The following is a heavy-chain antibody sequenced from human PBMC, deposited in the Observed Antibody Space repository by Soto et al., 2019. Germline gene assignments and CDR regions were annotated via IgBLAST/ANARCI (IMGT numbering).Heavy chain of an antibody. CDR2: ISNSGLTI. CDR3: VRDRLRPGNWFDP. Sequence: PGGSLRLSCAASGFTFSDYYMGWIRQAPGKVLEWVSYISNSGLTIYYADSVKGRFIISRDNAKNSLYLHMNSPRAEDTAVYYCVRDRLRPGNWFDPWGQGTLVNVSS. CDR1: GFTFSDYY. D-gene: IGHD2-21*02. V-gene: IGHV3-11*01. J-gene: IGHJ5*02.